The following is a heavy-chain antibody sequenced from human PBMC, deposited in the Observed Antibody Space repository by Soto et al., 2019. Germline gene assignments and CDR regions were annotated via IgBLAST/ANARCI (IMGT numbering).Heavy chain of an antibody. J-gene: IGHJ6*02. CDR3: AKDGHSSSWYSNYYYYYGMDV. CDR2: ISGSGGST. D-gene: IGHD6-13*01. CDR1: GFTFSSYA. Sequence: GGSLRLSCAASGFTFSSYAMSWVRQAPGKGLEWVSAISGSGGSTYYADSVKGRFTISRDNSKNTLYLQMNSLRAEDTAVYYCAKDGHSSSWYSNYYYYYGMDVWGQGTTVTVSS. V-gene: IGHV3-23*01.